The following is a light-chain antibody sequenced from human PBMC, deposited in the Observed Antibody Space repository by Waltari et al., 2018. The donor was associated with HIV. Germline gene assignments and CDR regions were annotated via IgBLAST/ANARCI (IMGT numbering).Light chain of an antibody. CDR2: VAS. V-gene: IGKV3-15*01. CDR1: QSLTAN. CDR3: QQNIHWPPYT. Sequence: TLLTQSPATLSVSQGERVTLSCRASQSLTANLAWYQQRPGQAPRLLIYVASARATDLPVRFSGSWSGTDYTLTISTVQSEDSAVYYCQQNIHWPPYTFGQGTKL. J-gene: IGKJ2*01.